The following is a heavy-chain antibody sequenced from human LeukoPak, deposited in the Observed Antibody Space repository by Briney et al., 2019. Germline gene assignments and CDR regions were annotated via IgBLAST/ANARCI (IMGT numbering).Heavy chain of an antibody. CDR2: ISAYNGNT. CDR3: ARNTDCSGGSCASQSFDY. J-gene: IGHJ4*02. Sequence: ASVKVSCKASGYTFTSYGISWVRQAPGQGLEWMGWISAYNGNTNYAQKLQGRVTMTTDTSTSTAYMELRSLRSDDTAVYYCARNTDCSGGSCASQSFDYWGQGTLVTVSS. CDR1: GYTFTSYG. V-gene: IGHV1-18*01. D-gene: IGHD2-15*01.